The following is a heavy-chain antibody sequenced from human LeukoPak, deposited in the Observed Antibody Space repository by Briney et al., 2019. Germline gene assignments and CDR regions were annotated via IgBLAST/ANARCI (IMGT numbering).Heavy chain of an antibody. D-gene: IGHD5-12*01. J-gene: IGHJ4*02. CDR2: IYYSGST. V-gene: IGHV4-30-4*08. Sequence: PSQTLSLTCTVSGGSISSGNYCWSWIRQSPGKGREWIGYIYYSGSTYYNPSLNSRLAMSLDTSKNQFSLRLTSVTAADTAVYYCARILDIWNFDYWGEGTLVTVSS. CDR1: GGSISSGNYC. CDR3: ARILDIWNFDY.